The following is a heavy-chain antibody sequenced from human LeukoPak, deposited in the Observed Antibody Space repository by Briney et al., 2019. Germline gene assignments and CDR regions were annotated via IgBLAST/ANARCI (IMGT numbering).Heavy chain of an antibody. J-gene: IGHJ4*02. Sequence: SETLSLTCTVSGVSISSYYWSWIRQPPGKGLEWIGYIYYSGSTNYNPSLYNPSLESRVTISVDTSKNQFSLKLTSVTAADTAVYYCASGPYPAAGTDHQFDYWGQGTLVTVSS. D-gene: IGHD6-13*01. CDR2: IYYSGST. CDR3: ASGPYPAAGTDHQFDY. CDR1: GVSISSYY. V-gene: IGHV4-59*01.